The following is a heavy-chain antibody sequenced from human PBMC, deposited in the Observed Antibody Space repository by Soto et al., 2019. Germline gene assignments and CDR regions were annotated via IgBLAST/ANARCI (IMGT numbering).Heavy chain of an antibody. CDR2: TSYDGSNT. CDR3: AKPTATGDWYYCYGLDV. V-gene: IGHV3-30*18. J-gene: IGHJ6*02. D-gene: IGHD2-21*01. Sequence: QVQLVESGGGVVQPGRSLRLSCAASGFTFRTYGMHWVRQAPGKGLEWVAVTSYDGSNTYYADSVKGRFIISRDNSKNTLYLHMRSLRADDTAVYSCAKPTATGDWYYCYGLDVWGQGTTVTVSS. CDR1: GFTFRTYG.